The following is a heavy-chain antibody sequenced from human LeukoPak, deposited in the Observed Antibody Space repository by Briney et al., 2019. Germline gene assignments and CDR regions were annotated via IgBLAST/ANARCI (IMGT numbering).Heavy chain of an antibody. CDR1: GFTFSSYW. Sequence: PGGSLRLSCAASGFTFSSYWMHWVRQAPGKGLVWISRINSEGSITSYAASVKGRFTISRDNSKNTLYLQMNSLRAEDMAMYFCEREVQLFGTDRRAYDIWGQGTMATVSS. CDR3: EREVQLFGTDRRAYDI. CDR2: INSEGSIT. V-gene: IGHV3-74*01. J-gene: IGHJ3*02. D-gene: IGHD3-10*02.